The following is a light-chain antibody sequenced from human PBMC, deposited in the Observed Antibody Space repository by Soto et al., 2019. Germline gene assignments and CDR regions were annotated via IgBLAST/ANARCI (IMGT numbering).Light chain of an antibody. CDR2: GND. V-gene: IGLV1-40*01. Sequence: QAVLTQPPSVSGAPGQRVTISCTGSSSNIGADYDVNWYQQFPGTAPKLLIYGNDNRPSGVPDRFSGSKSGTSASLAISGLQSEDEADYYCAAWDDSLNGVLFGGGTKLTVL. CDR3: AAWDDSLNGVL. CDR1: SSNIGADYD. J-gene: IGLJ2*01.